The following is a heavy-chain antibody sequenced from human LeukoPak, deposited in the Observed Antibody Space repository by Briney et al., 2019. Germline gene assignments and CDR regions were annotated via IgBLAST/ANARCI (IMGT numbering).Heavy chain of an antibody. D-gene: IGHD2-2*01. CDR1: GFTFSSYW. J-gene: IGHJ6*03. CDR3: ARKTVPPHYYYYYYMDV. CDR2: IKQDGSEK. V-gene: IGHV3-7*01. Sequence: GGSLRLPCAASGFTFSSYWMSRVRQAPGKGLEWVANIKQDGSEKYYVDSVKGRFTISRDNAKNSLYLQMNSLRAEDTAVYYCARKTVPPHYYYYYYMDVWGKGTTVTVSS.